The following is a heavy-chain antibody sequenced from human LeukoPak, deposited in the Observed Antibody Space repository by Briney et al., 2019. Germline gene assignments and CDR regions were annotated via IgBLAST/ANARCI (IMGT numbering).Heavy chain of an antibody. CDR1: GFTFSSYA. Sequence: GRSLRLSCAAAGFTFSSYAMSWARQAPGKGLEWVSAISGSGGSTYYADSVKGRFTISRDNSKNTLYLQMNSLRAEDTAVYYCANMRSSTSRYFDYWGQGTLVTVSS. V-gene: IGHV3-23*01. CDR3: ANMRSSTSRYFDY. D-gene: IGHD2-2*01. CDR2: ISGSGGST. J-gene: IGHJ4*02.